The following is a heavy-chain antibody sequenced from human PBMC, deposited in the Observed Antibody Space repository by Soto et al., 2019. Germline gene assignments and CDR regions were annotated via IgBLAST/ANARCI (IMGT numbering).Heavy chain of an antibody. CDR1: GGSISSGSYY. Sequence: SETLSLTGTVSGGSISSGSYYWSWIRQLPGKALEWIGYIYYSGSTYYNPSLKSRVTISVDTSKKQFSLKLSSVTAADTAVYYCARQGYRYGQGLDYWGQGTLVTVSS. CDR3: ARQGYRYGQGLDY. D-gene: IGHD5-18*01. V-gene: IGHV4-31*03. J-gene: IGHJ4*02. CDR2: IYYSGST.